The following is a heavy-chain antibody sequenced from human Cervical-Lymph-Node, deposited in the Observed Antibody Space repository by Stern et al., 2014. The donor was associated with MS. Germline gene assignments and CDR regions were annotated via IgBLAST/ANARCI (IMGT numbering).Heavy chain of an antibody. V-gene: IGHV3-48*01. CDR2: ISSGNYTI. D-gene: IGHD6-19*01. Sequence: ELQLLESGAGLIQPGGSLRVSWAASGFIFTDYRMNWVRQAPGQGLEWVSCISSGNYTIYYADSVKGRFTISRDNAKNSLYLQMNSLRAEDTAVYYCARVGGIAVAGTLDYWGQGTLVTVSS. J-gene: IGHJ4*02. CDR3: ARVGGIAVAGTLDY. CDR1: GFIFTDYR.